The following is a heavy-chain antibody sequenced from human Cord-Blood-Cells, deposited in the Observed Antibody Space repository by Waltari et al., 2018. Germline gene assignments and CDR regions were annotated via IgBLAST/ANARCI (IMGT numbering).Heavy chain of an antibody. D-gene: IGHD6-13*01. J-gene: IGHJ2*01. CDR1: GGSFSGSY. CDR3: ARVEYGGAAAGYWYFDL. CDR2: INHSGST. V-gene: IGHV4-34*01. Sequence: QVPLQQWGAGLLKPSETLSLTCAVYGGSFSGSYCIWIRQPPWKELAWIGEINHSGSTNYNPSLKSRVTISVDTSKNQFSLKLSSVTAADTAVYYCARVEYGGAAAGYWYFDLWGRGTLVTVSS.